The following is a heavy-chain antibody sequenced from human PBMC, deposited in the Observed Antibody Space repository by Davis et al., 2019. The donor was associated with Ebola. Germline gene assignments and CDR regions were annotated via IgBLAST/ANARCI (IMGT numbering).Heavy chain of an antibody. CDR3: VTNSTSSPWFDP. J-gene: IGHJ5*02. V-gene: IGHV4-39*07. Sequence: PSETLSLTCSVSGASISSHYWGWIRQPPGKGLEWIATVYYIGTTYFNPSLQSRVTISVDTSKNHFSLNLKSVTAADTAVYYCVTNSTSSPWFDPWGQGTQVTVSS. CDR1: GASISSHY. D-gene: IGHD6-6*01. CDR2: VYYIGTT.